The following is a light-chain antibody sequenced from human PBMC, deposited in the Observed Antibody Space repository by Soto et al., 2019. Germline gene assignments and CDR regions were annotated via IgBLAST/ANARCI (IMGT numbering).Light chain of an antibody. V-gene: IGLV2-14*01. Sequence: QSALTQPASVSGSPGQSITISCTGTSSDVGAYIYVSWYQQHPGKAPKLMIYEVNKRPSGVSARFSGSKSGTTASLTISGLQAEYEADYYCSSFTNTNTWVFGGGTKVTVL. CDR3: SSFTNTNTWV. J-gene: IGLJ3*02. CDR2: EVN. CDR1: SSDVGAYIY.